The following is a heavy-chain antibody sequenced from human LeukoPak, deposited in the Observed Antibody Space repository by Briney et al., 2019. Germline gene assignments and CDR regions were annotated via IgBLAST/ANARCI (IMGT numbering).Heavy chain of an antibody. V-gene: IGHV1-8*01. J-gene: IGHJ6*03. CDR3: ARGTSGWYQYYYYYMDV. CDR2: MNPNSGNT. Sequence: GASVKVSCKASGYTFTSYDINWVRQATGQGLEWMGWMNPNSGNTGYAQKFQGRVTMPSNTSISTAYMELSSLRSEDTAVYYCARGTSGWYQYYYYYMDVWGKGTTVTVSS. CDR1: GYTFTSYD. D-gene: IGHD6-19*01.